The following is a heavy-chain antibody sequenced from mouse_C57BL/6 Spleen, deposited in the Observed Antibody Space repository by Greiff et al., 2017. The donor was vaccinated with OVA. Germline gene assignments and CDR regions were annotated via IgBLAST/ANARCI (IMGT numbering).Heavy chain of an antibody. V-gene: IGHV6-3*01. CDR2: IRLKSDNYAT. CDR1: GFTFSNYW. Sequence: EVKLVESGGGLVQPGGSMKLSCVASGFTFSNYWMNWVRQSPEKGLEWVAQIRLKSDNYATHYAESVKGRFTISRDDSKSSVYLQMNNLRAEDTGIYSCTRCSSYWYYLDYWGQGTTLTVSS. CDR3: TRCSSYWYYLDY. J-gene: IGHJ2*01. D-gene: IGHD1-1*01.